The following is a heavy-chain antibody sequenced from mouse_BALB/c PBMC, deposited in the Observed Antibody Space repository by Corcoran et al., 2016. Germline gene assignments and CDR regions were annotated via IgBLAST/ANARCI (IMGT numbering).Heavy chain of an antibody. CDR2: IYWDDDK. CDR1: GFSLSTSGMG. CDR3: ARREGDRYDEFDY. J-gene: IGHJ2*01. V-gene: IGHV8-12*01. D-gene: IGHD2-14*01. Sequence: QVTLKESGPGILQPSQTLSLTCSFSGFSLSTSGMGVSWIRQPSGKGLEWLAHIYWDDDKRYNPSLKSRLTISKDTSSNQVFLKITCVDTADTATYYCARREGDRYDEFDYWGQGTTLTVSS.